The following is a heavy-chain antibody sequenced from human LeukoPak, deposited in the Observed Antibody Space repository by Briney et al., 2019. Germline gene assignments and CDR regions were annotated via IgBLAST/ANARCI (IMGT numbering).Heavy chain of an antibody. D-gene: IGHD4-11*01. V-gene: IGHV3-7*01. CDR1: GFTVSGNY. CDR2: IKQDGGEK. Sequence: GGSLRLSCAASGFTVSGNYMSWVRQTPGKGLEWVANIKQDGGEKFYVDSVKGRFTISRDNAKNSLYLQMNSLRAEDTAVYYCAREDHSNYNYWGQGTLVTVSS. J-gene: IGHJ4*02. CDR3: AREDHSNYNY.